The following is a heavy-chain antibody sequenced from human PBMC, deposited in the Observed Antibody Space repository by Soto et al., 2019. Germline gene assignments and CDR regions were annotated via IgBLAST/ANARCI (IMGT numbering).Heavy chain of an antibody. V-gene: IGHV3-30-3*01. CDR2: ISYDGDKQ. CDR1: GFTFSSSA. Sequence: QVQLVESGGGVVQPGRSLRLSCAASGFTFSSSAIHCVRQAPGKGLDWVAVISYDGDKQHYADSVKGRFTISRDNSKNTVSLQMNSLRTDDTAVYYCARDLTPYANSGLLDYWGQGTLVTVSS. CDR3: ARDLTPYANSGLLDY. D-gene: IGHD6-19*01. J-gene: IGHJ4*02.